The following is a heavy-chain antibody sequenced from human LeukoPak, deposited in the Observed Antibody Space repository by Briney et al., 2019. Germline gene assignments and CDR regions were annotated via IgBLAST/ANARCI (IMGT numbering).Heavy chain of an antibody. CDR3: AKDPLGILFYFDY. V-gene: IGHV3-23*01. J-gene: IGHJ4*02. Sequence: GVSLTLSCAASGFTFSSYAMSWVRQAPGKGLEWVSAISGSGGSTFYADSVKGRFTISRDNSKNTLYLQMNSLRAEDTAVYYCAKDPLGILFYFDYWGQGTLVTVS. D-gene: IGHD7-27*01. CDR1: GFTFSSYA. CDR2: ISGSGGST.